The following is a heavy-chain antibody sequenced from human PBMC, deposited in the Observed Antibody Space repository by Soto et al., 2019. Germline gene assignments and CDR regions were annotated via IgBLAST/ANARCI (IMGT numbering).Heavy chain of an antibody. D-gene: IGHD4-17*01. CDR1: GGSISSGGYY. CDR3: ARGTTVTNFDY. V-gene: IGHV4-31*03. Sequence: LSLTCTVSGGSISSGGYYWSWIRQHPGKGLEWIGYIYYSGSTYYNPSLKSRVTISVDTSKNQFSLKLSSVTAADTAVYYCARGTTVTNFDYWGQGTLVTVSS. J-gene: IGHJ4*02. CDR2: IYYSGST.